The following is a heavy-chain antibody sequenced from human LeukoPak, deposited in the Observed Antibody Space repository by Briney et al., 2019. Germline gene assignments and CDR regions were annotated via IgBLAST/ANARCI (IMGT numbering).Heavy chain of an antibody. CDR1: GFTFSSYG. D-gene: IGHD6-13*01. Sequence: GGSLRLSCAASGFTFSSYGMHWVRQAPGKGLEWVAVIWYDGSNKYYADSVKGRFTISRDNSKNTLYLQMNSLRAEDTAVYYCAKDWRVAAADYYFGYWGQGTLVTVSS. J-gene: IGHJ4*02. CDR2: IWYDGSNK. V-gene: IGHV3-33*06. CDR3: AKDWRVAAADYYFGY.